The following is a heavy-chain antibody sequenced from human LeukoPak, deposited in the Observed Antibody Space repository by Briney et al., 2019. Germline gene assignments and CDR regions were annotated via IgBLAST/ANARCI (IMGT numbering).Heavy chain of an antibody. Sequence: NPSETLSLTCTVSGGSISSYYWSWIRQPPGKGLEWIGYIYYSGSTNYNPSLKSRVTISVDTSKNQFPLKLSSVTAADTAVYYCAREALGIDYWGQGTLVTVSS. V-gene: IGHV4-59*01. CDR2: IYYSGST. CDR3: AREALGIDY. CDR1: GGSISSYY. J-gene: IGHJ4*02. D-gene: IGHD7-27*01.